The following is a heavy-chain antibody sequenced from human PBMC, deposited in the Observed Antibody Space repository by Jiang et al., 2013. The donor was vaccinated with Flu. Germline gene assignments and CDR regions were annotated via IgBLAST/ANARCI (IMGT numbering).Heavy chain of an antibody. CDR3: ARNLRPYSSSWLPFDAFDI. Sequence: QLVESGGGVVQPGRSLRLSCAASGFTFSSYGMHWVRQAPGKGLEWVAVIWYDGSNKYYADSVKGRFTISRDNSKNTLYLQMNSLRAEDTAVYYCARNLRPYSSSWLPFDAFDIWGPRDNGHRLF. V-gene: IGHV3-33*01. D-gene: IGHD6-13*01. CDR2: IWYDGSNK. J-gene: IGHJ3*02. CDR1: GFTFSSYG.